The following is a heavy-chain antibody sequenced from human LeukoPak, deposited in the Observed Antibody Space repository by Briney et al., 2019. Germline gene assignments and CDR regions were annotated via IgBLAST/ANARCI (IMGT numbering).Heavy chain of an antibody. CDR2: IKSKTDGGTT. D-gene: IGHD6-19*01. CDR1: GFTFRNAW. J-gene: IGHJ4*02. Sequence: GGSLRLSCAVSGFTFRNAWMSWVRQSPGTGLKWLGRIKSKTDGGTTDYAAPVKGRFTISRDDSKDTLYLQMNSLETEDTAVYYCTTGTIAVAGTYYFDYWGPGTLVTVSS. CDR3: TTGTIAVAGTYYFDY. V-gene: IGHV3-15*01.